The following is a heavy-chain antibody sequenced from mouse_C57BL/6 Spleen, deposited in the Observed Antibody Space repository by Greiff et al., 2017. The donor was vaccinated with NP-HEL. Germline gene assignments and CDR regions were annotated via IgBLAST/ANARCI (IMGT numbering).Heavy chain of an antibody. Sequence: VQLQQPGAELVKPGASVKLSCKASGYTFTSYWMHWVKQRPGQGLEWIAMIHPNSGSTNYNEKFKSKATLTVDKSSSTAYMQLSSLTSEDSAVYYCARRTTVGYFDYWGQGTTLTVSS. CDR3: ARRTTVGYFDY. D-gene: IGHD1-1*01. V-gene: IGHV1-64*01. CDR1: GYTFTSYW. J-gene: IGHJ2*01. CDR2: IHPNSGST.